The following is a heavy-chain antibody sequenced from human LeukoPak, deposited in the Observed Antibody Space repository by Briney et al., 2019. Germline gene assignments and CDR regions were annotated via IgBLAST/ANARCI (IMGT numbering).Heavy chain of an antibody. J-gene: IGHJ3*02. V-gene: IGHV3-73*01. CDR3: ARRSAAKDAFDI. D-gene: IGHD6-25*01. CDR2: IRSKANSYAT. CDR1: GFTFSGSA. Sequence: AGGSLRLSCAASGFTFSGSAMHWVRQASGKGLEWVGRIRSKANSYATAYAASVKGRFTISRDNAKNTLYLQMNSLRAEDTAVYYCARRSAAKDAFDIWGQGTKVTVSS.